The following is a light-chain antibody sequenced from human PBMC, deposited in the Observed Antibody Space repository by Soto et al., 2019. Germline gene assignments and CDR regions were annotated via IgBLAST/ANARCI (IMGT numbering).Light chain of an antibody. J-gene: IGKJ2*01. V-gene: IGKV1-5*01. CDR3: QQYNSYWYT. CDR2: DAS. CDR1: QNINTW. Sequence: DIQMTQSPSTLSASVGDAVIITCRASQNINTWLAWYQQKPGKAPNLLIYDASNLQSGVPLRFSGSGSGTEFTLTISSLQPDDFAPYYCQQYNSYWYTFGQGTRLEIK.